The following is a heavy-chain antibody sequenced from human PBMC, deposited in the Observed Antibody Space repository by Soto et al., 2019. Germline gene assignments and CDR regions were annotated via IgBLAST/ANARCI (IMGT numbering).Heavy chain of an antibody. Sequence: PSETLSLTCTVSGDTSTSYYWGWIRQAPGKGLEWIGHIHNSGTSTHNPSLNGRVTISIDMSKKQFSLKLSSVTAADTAVYYCARAHLEVVAAAVSNWFDPWGQGTLVTVSS. V-gene: IGHV4-59*08. CDR3: ARAHLEVVAAAVSNWFDP. CDR1: GDTSTSYY. D-gene: IGHD6-13*01. CDR2: IHNSGTS. J-gene: IGHJ5*02.